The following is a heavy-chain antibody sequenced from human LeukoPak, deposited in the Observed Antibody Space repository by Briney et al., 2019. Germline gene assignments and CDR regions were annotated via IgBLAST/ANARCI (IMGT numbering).Heavy chain of an antibody. CDR2: ISRDGGST. D-gene: IGHD1-14*01. V-gene: IGHV3-43*02. J-gene: IGHJ6*02. Sequence: GGSLTLSCAASGFTFDDYAIQWARHAPGRGREWVSLISRDGGSTYYADSVKGRFPISRDSSKNSLYLQMNSLRTADTAFYYCAKGHRAYYYGLDVWGQGTTVTVSS. CDR3: AKGHRAYYYGLDV. CDR1: GFTFDDYA.